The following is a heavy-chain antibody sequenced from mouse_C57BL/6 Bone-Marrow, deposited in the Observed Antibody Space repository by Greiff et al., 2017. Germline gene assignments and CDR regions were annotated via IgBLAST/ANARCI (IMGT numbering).Heavy chain of an antibody. J-gene: IGHJ4*01. V-gene: IGHV1-50*01. D-gene: IGHD1-1*01. Sequence: QVQLQQPGPELVKPGASVKLSCKASGYTFTSYWMQWVKQRPGQGLEWIGEIYPSDSYTTYNQKFKGKATLTVDTSSSTAYMQLSSLPSEASAVYYCASSSLYYYAMDYWGQGTSVTVSS. CDR1: GYTFTSYW. CDR3: ASSSLYYYAMDY. CDR2: IYPSDSYT.